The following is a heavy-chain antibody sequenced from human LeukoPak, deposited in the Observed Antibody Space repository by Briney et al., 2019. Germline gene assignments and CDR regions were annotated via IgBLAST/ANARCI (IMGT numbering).Heavy chain of an antibody. CDR3: AEDQQLQPFHY. J-gene: IGHJ4*02. D-gene: IGHD2-2*01. V-gene: IGHV3-66*02. CDR1: GFTFSRFA. CDR2: IYSGGST. Sequence: GGSLRLSCEASGFTFSRFAMTWVRQAPGKGLEWVSVIYSGGSTYYADSVKGRFTISRDNSKNTLFLQMNSLRAEDTSVYYCAEDQQLQPFHYWGQGTLVTVSS.